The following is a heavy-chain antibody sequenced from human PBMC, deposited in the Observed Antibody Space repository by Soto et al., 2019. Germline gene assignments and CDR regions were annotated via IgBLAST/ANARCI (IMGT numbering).Heavy chain of an antibody. CDR3: ARDYYKYYDSSGYYRSPAY. J-gene: IGHJ4*02. CDR2: ISYDGSDK. CDR1: GFTFSSYG. V-gene: IGHV3-30*03. D-gene: IGHD3-22*01. Sequence: PGGSLRLSCAASGFTFSSYGMHWVRQAPGKGLEWVAVISYDGSDKDYADSVKGRFTISRDNSRNTLFLQMNSLRAEDTAVYYCARDYYKYYDSSGYYRSPAYWGQGTLVTV.